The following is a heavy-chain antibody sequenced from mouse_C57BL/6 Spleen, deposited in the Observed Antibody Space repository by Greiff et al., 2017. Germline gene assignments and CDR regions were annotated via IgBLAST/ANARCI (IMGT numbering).Heavy chain of an antibody. CDR3: SKSDYDYDEFAD. V-gene: IGHV1-5*01. Sequence: VQLKQPGAELARPGASVKMSCKASGYTFTSYWMHWVNQRPGQGLEWMGPIYPCDSDTSYNQKFKGKATVTAVTSASTAYMELSSLTTEDSAVYYCSKSDYDYDEFADWGQGTTVTVSA. CDR2: IYPCDSDT. CDR1: GYTFTSYW. J-gene: IGHJ2*01. D-gene: IGHD2-4*01.